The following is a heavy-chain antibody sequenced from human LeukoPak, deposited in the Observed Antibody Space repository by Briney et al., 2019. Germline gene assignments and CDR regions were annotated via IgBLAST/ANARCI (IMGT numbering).Heavy chain of an antibody. CDR1: GFTFSSYW. V-gene: IGHV3-7*01. Sequence: GGSLRLSCAASGFTFSSYWMSWVRQAPGKGLEWVANIKQDGNEKYYVDSVKGRFTISRDNAKNSLYLQMNSLRAEDTAVYYCARARAVGWGGAFDIWGQGTMVTVSS. CDR2: IKQDGNEK. J-gene: IGHJ3*02. CDR3: ARARAVGWGGAFDI. D-gene: IGHD3-16*01.